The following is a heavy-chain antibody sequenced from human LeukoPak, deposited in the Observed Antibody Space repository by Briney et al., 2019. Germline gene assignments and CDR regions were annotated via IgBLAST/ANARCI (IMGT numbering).Heavy chain of an antibody. CDR1: GGTFSSYT. CDR3: ASSVDTAMVTTTYYYYGMDV. V-gene: IGHV1-69*02. J-gene: IGHJ6*02. Sequence: ASVTVSCKASGGTFSSYTISWVRQAPGQGLEWMGRIIPILGIANYAQKFQGRVTITAGKSTSTAYMELSSLRSEDTAVYYCASSVDTAMVTTTYYYYGMDVWGQGTTVTVSS. CDR2: IIPILGIA. D-gene: IGHD5-18*01.